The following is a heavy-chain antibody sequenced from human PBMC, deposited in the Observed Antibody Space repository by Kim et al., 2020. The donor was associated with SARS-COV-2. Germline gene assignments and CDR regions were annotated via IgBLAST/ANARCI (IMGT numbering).Heavy chain of an antibody. CDR1: GYTLTELS. V-gene: IGHV1-24*01. CDR2: FAPEDGET. CDR3: ATDRIAVAGTDY. Sequence: ASVKVSCKVSGYTLTELSMHWVRQAPGKGLEWMGGFAPEDGETIYAQKFQGRVTMTEDTSTDTAYMELSSLRSEDTAVYYCATDRIAVAGTDYWGQGTLVTVSS. J-gene: IGHJ4*02. D-gene: IGHD6-19*01.